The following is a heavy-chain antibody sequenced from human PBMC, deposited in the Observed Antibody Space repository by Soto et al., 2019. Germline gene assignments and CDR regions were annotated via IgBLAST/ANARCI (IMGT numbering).Heavy chain of an antibody. CDR3: ARHWAYYDSSGYYLDY. J-gene: IGHJ4*01. V-gene: IGHV5-51*01. D-gene: IGHD3-22*01. CDR1: GYSFTSYW. CDR2: IYPGDSDT. Sequence: PGESLKISCKGSGYSFTSYWIGWVRQMPGKGLEWMGIIYPGDSDTRYSPSFQGQVTISADKSISTAYLQWSSLKASDTAMYYCARHWAYYDSSGYYLDYWGHGTLVTVSS.